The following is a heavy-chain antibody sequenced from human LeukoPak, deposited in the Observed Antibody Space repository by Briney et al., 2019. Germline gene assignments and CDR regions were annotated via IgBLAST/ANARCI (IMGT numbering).Heavy chain of an antibody. D-gene: IGHD4-17*01. Sequence: SCKASGYTFTGYYMHWVRQAPGKGLEWVAVIWYDGSNKYYADSVKGRFTISRDNSKNTLYLQMNSLRAEDTAVYYCARGAGSTVTTIDYWGQGTLVTVSS. CDR3: ARGAGSTVTTIDY. CDR1: GYTFTGYY. V-gene: IGHV3-33*01. J-gene: IGHJ4*02. CDR2: IWYDGSNK.